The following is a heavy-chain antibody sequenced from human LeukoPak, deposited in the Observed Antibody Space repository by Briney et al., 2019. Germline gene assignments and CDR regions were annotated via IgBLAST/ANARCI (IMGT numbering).Heavy chain of an antibody. V-gene: IGHV3-49*03. CDR2: IRSKAYGGTT. J-gene: IGHJ4*02. CDR1: GFTFGDYA. D-gene: IGHD4-23*01. CDR3: TRYGGLGWQTFDY. Sequence: GGSLRLSCTASGFTFGDYAMSWFRQAPGKGLEWVGFIRSKAYGGTTEYAASVKGRFTISRDDSKSIAYLQMNSLKTEDTAVYYCTRYGGLGWQTFDYWGQGTLVTVSS.